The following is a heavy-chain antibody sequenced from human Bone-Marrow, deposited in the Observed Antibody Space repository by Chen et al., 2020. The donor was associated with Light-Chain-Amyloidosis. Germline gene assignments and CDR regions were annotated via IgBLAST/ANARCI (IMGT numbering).Heavy chain of an antibody. D-gene: IGHD6-19*01. Sequence: QLQLQESGPGLVKPSETLSLTCTVSDGSINSGDYYWGWLRLSPGKGLEWIGSIYYSGAAFYNPSLRSRVTISLDTSKNLLSLRLTSVTAADTAVYYCSIRIAVPGANEETWGQGTLVTVSS. CDR2: IYYSGAA. V-gene: IGHV4-39*02. CDR3: SIRIAVPGANEET. CDR1: DGSINSGDYY. J-gene: IGHJ5*02.